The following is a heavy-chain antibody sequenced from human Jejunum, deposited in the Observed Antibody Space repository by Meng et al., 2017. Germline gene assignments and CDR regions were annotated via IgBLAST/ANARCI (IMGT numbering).Heavy chain of an antibody. V-gene: IGHV3-30*01. D-gene: IGHD6-19*01. Sequence: GESLKISCSASGFTFSSYAMHWVRQAPGKGLEWVAVISYSGGSIKYYSDSVKGRFTISRDNSKNTLHLQMDSLRSEDTAVYYCARDPTAVANKPQYYFDYWGQGVRVTVSS. CDR2: ISYSGGSIK. CDR3: ARDPTAVANKPQYYFDY. CDR1: GFTFSSYA. J-gene: IGHJ4*02.